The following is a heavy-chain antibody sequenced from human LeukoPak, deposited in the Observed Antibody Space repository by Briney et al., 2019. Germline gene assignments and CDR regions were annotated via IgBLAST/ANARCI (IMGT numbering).Heavy chain of an antibody. CDR1: GFTFSSYS. D-gene: IGHD6-19*01. Sequence: GGSLRLSCAASGFTFSSYSMNWVRQAPGKGLEWVSYISSSSSTIYYADSVKGRFAISRDNAKNSLYLQMNSLRADDTAVYYCATSWSRGSGWSFDYWGQGTLVTVSS. CDR3: ATSWSRGSGWSFDY. CDR2: ISSSSSTI. J-gene: IGHJ4*02. V-gene: IGHV3-48*01.